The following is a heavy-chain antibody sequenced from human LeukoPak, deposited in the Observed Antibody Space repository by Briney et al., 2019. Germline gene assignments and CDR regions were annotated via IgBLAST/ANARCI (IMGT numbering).Heavy chain of an antibody. CDR1: GGSISSGGYY. J-gene: IGHJ3*02. CDR3: ARDFADYGDSRDAFDI. V-gene: IGHV4-31*03. CDR2: IYYSGST. Sequence: SETLSLTCTVSGGSISSGGYYWSWIRQHPGKGLEWIGYIYYSGSTYYNPSLKSRVTISVDTSKNQFSLKLSSVTAADTAVYYCARDFADYGDSRDAFDIWGQGTMVTVSS. D-gene: IGHD4-17*01.